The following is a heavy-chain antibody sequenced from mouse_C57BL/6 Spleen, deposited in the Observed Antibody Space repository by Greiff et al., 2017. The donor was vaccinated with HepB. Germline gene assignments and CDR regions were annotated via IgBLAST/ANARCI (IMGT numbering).Heavy chain of an antibody. CDR3: ARDQEGIPFDY. CDR2: ISDGGSYT. V-gene: IGHV5-4*01. D-gene: IGHD3-2*02. J-gene: IGHJ2*01. CDR1: GFTFSSYA. Sequence: EVQLVESGGGLVKPGGSLKLSCAASGFTFSSYAMSWVRQTPEKRLEWVATISDGGSYTYYPDNVKGRFTISRDNAKNNLYLQMSHLKSEDTAMYYCARDQEGIPFDYWGQGTTLTVSS.